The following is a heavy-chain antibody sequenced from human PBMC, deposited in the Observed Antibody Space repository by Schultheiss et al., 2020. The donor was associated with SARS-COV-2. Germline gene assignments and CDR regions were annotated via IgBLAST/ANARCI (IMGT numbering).Heavy chain of an antibody. D-gene: IGHD3-16*02. V-gene: IGHV4-61*01. J-gene: IGHJ3*02. CDR3: AKDISNMITFGGVIVINAFDI. CDR1: GGSVTSASDH. Sequence: SETLSLTCTVSGGSVTSASDHWSWIRQPPGKGLEWIGYIYHSGNIKYSSSLKSRVSISVDTSKNQVSLKVRSVTAADTALYYCAKDISNMITFGGVIVINAFDIWGQGTMVTVSS. CDR2: IYHSGNI.